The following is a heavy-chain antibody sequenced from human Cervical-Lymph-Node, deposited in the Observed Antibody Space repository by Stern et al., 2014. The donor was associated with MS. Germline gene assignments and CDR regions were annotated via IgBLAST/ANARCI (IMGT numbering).Heavy chain of an antibody. CDR1: GFTFSSYG. J-gene: IGHJ4*02. Sequence: VQLVESGGGVVQPGRSLRLSCAASGFTFSSYGMHWVRQAPGKGLEWVAVIWYDGSNKYYADSVKGRFTISRDNSKNTLYLQMNSLRAEDTAVYYCSRDVAAAGTPDYWGQGTLVTVSS. CDR3: SRDVAAAGTPDY. D-gene: IGHD6-13*01. CDR2: IWYDGSNK. V-gene: IGHV3-33*01.